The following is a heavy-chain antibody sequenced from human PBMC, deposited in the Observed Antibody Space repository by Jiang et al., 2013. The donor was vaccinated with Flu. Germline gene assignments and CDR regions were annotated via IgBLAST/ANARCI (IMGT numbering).Heavy chain of an antibody. Sequence: GSGLVKPSETLSLTCTVYGGSISTSSYYWGWVRQPPGKGLEWIGSIYYSGTTDYKPSLKSRVTISVDRSKNQLSLNLSSVTAADTAVYYCARVGGSTWSPSYYYAMDLWGQGTTVTVSS. J-gene: IGHJ6*02. CDR1: GGSISTSSYY. D-gene: IGHD6-13*01. V-gene: IGHV4-39*07. CDR3: ARVGGSTWSPSYYYAMDL. CDR2: IYYSGTT.